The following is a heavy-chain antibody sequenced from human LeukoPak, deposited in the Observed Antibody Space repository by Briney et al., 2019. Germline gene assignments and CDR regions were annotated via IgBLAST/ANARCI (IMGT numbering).Heavy chain of an antibody. V-gene: IGHV3-23*01. CDR3: AKEIWGVPLTLDY. CDR2: LTASGGST. J-gene: IGHJ4*02. D-gene: IGHD3-10*01. CDR1: GFTFSSYA. Sequence: PGGSLRLSCAASGFTFSSYAMSWVRQAPGKGLEWVSALTASGGSTYYADSVKGRFTISRDNSKNMLYLQVNSLRAEDTAVYYCAKEIWGVPLTLDYWGQGILVTVSS.